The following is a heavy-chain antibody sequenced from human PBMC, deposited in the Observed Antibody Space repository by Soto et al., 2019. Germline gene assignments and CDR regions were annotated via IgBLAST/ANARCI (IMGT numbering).Heavy chain of an antibody. J-gene: IGHJ6*02. CDR2: ISSSGSTI. V-gene: IGHV3-48*02. Sequence: SLRLSCAASGFTFSSYTMNWVRQAPGKGLEWVSYISSSGSTIYYADSVRGRFTISRDNAKNSLYLQMDSLRDEDTAVYYCARAGGYYDTSGYYGAWYDYGMDVRGQGTTVTVSS. CDR3: ARAGGYYDTSGYYGAWYDYGMDV. D-gene: IGHD3-22*01. CDR1: GFTFSSYT.